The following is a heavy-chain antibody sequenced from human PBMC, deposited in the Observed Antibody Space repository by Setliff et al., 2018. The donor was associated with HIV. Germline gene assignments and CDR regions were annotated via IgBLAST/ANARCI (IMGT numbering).Heavy chain of an antibody. D-gene: IGHD3-3*01. CDR3: ARCYYNFWSGYPLDYMDV. CDR2: IYTSGST. J-gene: IGHJ6*03. CDR1: GGSISSHY. V-gene: IGHV4-4*08. Sequence: SETLSLTCTVSGGSISSHYWSWIRQPPGKGQEWIGHIYTSGSTNYNSSLKSRVTMSVGTPKNQFSLKLSSVTAADTAVYYCARCYYNFWSGYPLDYMDVWGKGTTVTVSS.